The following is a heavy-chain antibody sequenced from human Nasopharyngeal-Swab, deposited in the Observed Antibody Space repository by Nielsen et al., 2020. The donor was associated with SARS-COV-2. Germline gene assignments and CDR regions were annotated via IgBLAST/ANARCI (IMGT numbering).Heavy chain of an antibody. CDR1: GGSFSGYY. CDR3: ARQLSGNYQAYFDF. Sequence: SETLSLTCAVYGGSFSGYYWSWIRQPPGKGLEWIGEINHSGSTNYNPSLKSRVTISVDTSKNQFSLKLSSVTAADTAVYYCARQLSGNYQAYFDFWGQGSLAAVSS. CDR2: INHSGST. D-gene: IGHD3-10*01. J-gene: IGHJ4*02. V-gene: IGHV4-34*01.